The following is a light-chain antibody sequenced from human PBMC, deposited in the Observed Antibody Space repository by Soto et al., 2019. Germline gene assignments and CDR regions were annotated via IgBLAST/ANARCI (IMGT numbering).Light chain of an antibody. Sequence: EIVMTQSPATLSVSPGERVTFSCRASQRIYSNLAWYQHTPGQAPRLLISGASTGATGLPSRFSGSGSGTDFTLTINSLKSEDVAVYYCQQYHHWPVTFGGGTKV. CDR1: QRIYSN. CDR2: GAS. J-gene: IGKJ4*01. V-gene: IGKV3-15*01. CDR3: QQYHHWPVT.